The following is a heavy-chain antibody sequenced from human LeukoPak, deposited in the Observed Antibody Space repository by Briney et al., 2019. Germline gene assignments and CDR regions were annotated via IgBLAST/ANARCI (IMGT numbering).Heavy chain of an antibody. CDR1: GGSFSDYY. D-gene: IGHD1-26*01. CDR3: ARAGRVGAIDH. V-gene: IGHV3-11*04. Sequence: PSETLSLTCAVDGGSFSDYYMSWIRQAPGKGLEWVSYISSSGSTIYYADSVKGRFTISRDNAKNSLYLQMNSLRAEDTAVYYCARAGRVGAIDHWGQGTLVTVSS. J-gene: IGHJ4*02. CDR2: ISSSGSTI.